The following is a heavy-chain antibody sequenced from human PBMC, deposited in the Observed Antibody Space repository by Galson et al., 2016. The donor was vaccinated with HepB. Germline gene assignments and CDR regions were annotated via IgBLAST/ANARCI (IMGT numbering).Heavy chain of an antibody. V-gene: IGHV1-8*01. CDR2: MNANSGTT. CDR3: ARGLRMVRGVIFRTVDV. J-gene: IGHJ6*02. Sequence: SVKVSCKASGYTFTSYDINWVRQATGQGLEWMGWMNANSGTTGYAQKLQGRVTMTRNTSISTAYMELSSLRSEDSAVYYCARGLRMVRGVIFRTVDVWGQGTTVTVSS. CDR1: GYTFTSYD. D-gene: IGHD3-10*01.